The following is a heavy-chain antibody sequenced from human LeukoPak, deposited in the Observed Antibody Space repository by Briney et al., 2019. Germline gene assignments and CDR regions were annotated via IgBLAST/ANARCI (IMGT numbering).Heavy chain of an antibody. Sequence: ASVKVSCKASGYTFTGYYMHWVRQAPGQGLEWMGWINPNSGGTNYAQKFQGRVTMTRDTSISTAYMELSRLRSDDTAVYHCASNKAGGSGSYSAYLYWGQGTLVTVSS. D-gene: IGHD3-10*01. CDR1: GYTFTGYY. V-gene: IGHV1-2*02. CDR3: ASNKAGGSGSYSAYLY. CDR2: INPNSGGT. J-gene: IGHJ4*02.